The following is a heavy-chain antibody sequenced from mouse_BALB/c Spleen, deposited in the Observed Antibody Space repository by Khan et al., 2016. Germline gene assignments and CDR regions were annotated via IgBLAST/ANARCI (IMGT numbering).Heavy chain of an antibody. CDR3: ARSNRNDAWFAY. CDR1: GDSITSGY. V-gene: IGHV3-8*02. CDR2: ISYSGNT. Sequence: EVQLQESGPSLVKPSQTLSLTCSVTGDSITSGYWNWIRKFPGNKLEYMGYISYSGNTYYNPFLKSRISITRDTSKNQHYLQLISVTTEDTATYXGARSNRNDAWFAYWGQGTLVTVSA. J-gene: IGHJ3*01. D-gene: IGHD2-14*01.